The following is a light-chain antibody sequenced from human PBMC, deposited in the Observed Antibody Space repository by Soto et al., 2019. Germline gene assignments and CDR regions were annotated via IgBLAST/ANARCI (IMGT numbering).Light chain of an antibody. CDR3: GTWDSSLSARV. J-gene: IGLJ2*01. CDR1: SSNIGNNY. V-gene: IGLV1-51*02. Sequence: QSVLTQPPSVSVAPGQKVTISCSGSSSNIGNNYVSWYQQFPGTAPKLLIYGNNKRPSGIPDRFSGSKSGTSATLGITGLQTGDEADYYCGTWDSSLSARVFGGGTKLTVL. CDR2: GNN.